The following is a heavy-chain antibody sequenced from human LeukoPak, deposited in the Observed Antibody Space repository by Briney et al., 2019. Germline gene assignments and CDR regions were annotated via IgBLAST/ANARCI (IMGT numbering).Heavy chain of an antibody. CDR3: AREAGSTPDYYYGMDV. Sequence: GASVKASCKASGYTFTSYGISWVRQAPGQGLEWMGWISAYNGNTNYAQKLQGRVTMTTDTSTSTAYMELRSLRSDDTAVYYCAREAGSTPDYYYGMDVWGQGTTVTVSS. V-gene: IGHV1-18*01. CDR1: GYTFTSYG. CDR2: ISAYNGNT. D-gene: IGHD4-23*01. J-gene: IGHJ6*02.